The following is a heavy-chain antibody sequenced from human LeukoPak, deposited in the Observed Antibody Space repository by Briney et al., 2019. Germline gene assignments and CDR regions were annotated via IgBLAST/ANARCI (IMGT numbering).Heavy chain of an antibody. D-gene: IGHD2-21*01. CDR3: ARGVAVAPLWYFDV. J-gene: IGHJ2*01. Sequence: PSETLSLTCTVSGGSFSTYYWSWIRQPPGEGLEWIGYVYYTGSTNYNPSLKSRVTISLDTSKNQFSLKLSSVTAADTAVYYCARGVAVAPLWYFDVWGRGTLVTVSS. CDR1: GGSFSTYY. V-gene: IGHV4-59*08. CDR2: VYYTGST.